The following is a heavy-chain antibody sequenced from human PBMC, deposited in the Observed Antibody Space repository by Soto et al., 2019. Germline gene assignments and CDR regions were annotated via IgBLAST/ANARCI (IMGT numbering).Heavy chain of an antibody. V-gene: IGHV4-39*01. CDR2: IYYSGST. D-gene: IGHD3-10*01. Sequence: QLQLQESGPGLVKPSETLSLTCTVSGGSISSSSYYWGWIRQPPGKGLEWIGSIYYSGSTYYNPSLKIPVTISVDTSKNQFSLKLSSVTAADTAVYYCARPTKFGYYGMDVWGQGTTVTVSS. CDR3: ARPTKFGYYGMDV. J-gene: IGHJ6*02. CDR1: GGSISSSSYY.